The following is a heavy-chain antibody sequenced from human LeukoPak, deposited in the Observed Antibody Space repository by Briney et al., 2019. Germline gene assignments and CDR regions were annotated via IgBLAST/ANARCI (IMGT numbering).Heavy chain of an antibody. CDR1: GYTFTNYY. D-gene: IGHD3-10*01. CDR3: ARGLGDFVDY. CDR2: INPGGGST. V-gene: IGHV1-46*01. Sequence: ASVTVSCKASGYTFTNYYMHWVRQAPGQGLEWMGLINPGGGSTSYAQKFQGRVTMTRDTSTSTVYMEVSSLRSEDTAVYYCARGLGDFVDYWGQGTLVTVSS. J-gene: IGHJ4*02.